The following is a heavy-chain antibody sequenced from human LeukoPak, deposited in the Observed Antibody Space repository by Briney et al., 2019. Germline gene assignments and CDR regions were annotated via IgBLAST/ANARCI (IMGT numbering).Heavy chain of an antibody. J-gene: IGHJ4*02. D-gene: IGHD6-19*01. CDR2: INPSGGST. CDR1: GYTFTSYY. V-gene: IGHV1-46*01. CDR3: AVADLAVAVYFDY. Sequence: ASVKVSCKASGYTFTSYYMHWVRQAPGQGLEWMGIINPSGGSTSYAQKFQGRVPMTGDTSTSTVYMELSSLRSEDTAVYYCAVADLAVAVYFDYWGQGTLVTVSS.